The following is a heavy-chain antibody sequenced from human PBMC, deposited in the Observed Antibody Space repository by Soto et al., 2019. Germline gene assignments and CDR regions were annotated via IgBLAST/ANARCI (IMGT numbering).Heavy chain of an antibody. J-gene: IGHJ6*02. V-gene: IGHV1-2*04. D-gene: IGHD2-2*01. CDR1: GYTFTGYY. CDR2: INPNSGGT. Sequence: ASVKVSCKASGYTFTGYYMHWVRQAPGQGLEWMGWINPNSGGTNYAQKFQGWVTMTRDTCISTAYMELSRLRSDDTAVYYCARDHSVGYYYYGMDVWGQGTAVTVSS. CDR3: ARDHSVGYYYYGMDV.